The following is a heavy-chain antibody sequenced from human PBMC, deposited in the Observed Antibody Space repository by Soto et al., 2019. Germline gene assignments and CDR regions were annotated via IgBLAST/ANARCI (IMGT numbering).Heavy chain of an antibody. CDR3: ARWPSSGYYSPFDY. V-gene: IGHV4-34*01. CDR1: GGSFSGYY. CDR2: INHSGST. Sequence: XGTLALTCAVYGGSFSGYYWSWIRQPPGKGLEWIGEINHSGSTNYNPSLKSRVTISVDTSKNQFSLKLSSVTAADTAVYYCARWPSSGYYSPFDYWGQGTLVTVSS. J-gene: IGHJ4*02. D-gene: IGHD3-22*01.